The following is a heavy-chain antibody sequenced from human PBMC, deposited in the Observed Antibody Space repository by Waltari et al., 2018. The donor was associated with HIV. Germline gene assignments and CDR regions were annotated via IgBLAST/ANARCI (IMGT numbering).Heavy chain of an antibody. Sequence: EVQLVESGGGLVQPGGSLRLPGAASGFTFSSSCMNWVRQAPGKGLEWVSYISSSGSTIYYADSVRGRFTISRDNAKNSLYLQLNSLRAEDTAVYYCARDYSGTYADFDYWGQGTLVTVSS. CDR1: GFTFSSSC. J-gene: IGHJ4*02. V-gene: IGHV3-48*01. D-gene: IGHD1-26*01. CDR2: ISSSGSTI. CDR3: ARDYSGTYADFDY.